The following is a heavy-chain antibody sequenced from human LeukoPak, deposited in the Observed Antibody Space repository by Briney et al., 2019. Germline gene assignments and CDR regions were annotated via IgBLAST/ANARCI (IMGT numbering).Heavy chain of an antibody. D-gene: IGHD3-10*01. CDR3: ARAGSAGYYGMDV. V-gene: IGHV4-59*12. CDR2: IYYTGST. CDR1: RDSMKSYY. Sequence: KSSETLSLTCTVFRDSMKSYYWSWLRQPPGKGLEWIGYIYYTGSTDYNPSLKSRVTISVDRSKNQFSLKLSSVTAADTAVYYCARAGSAGYYGMDVWGQGTTVTVSS. J-gene: IGHJ6*02.